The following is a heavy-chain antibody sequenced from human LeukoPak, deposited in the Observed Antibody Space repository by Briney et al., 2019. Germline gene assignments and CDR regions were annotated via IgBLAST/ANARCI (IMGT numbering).Heavy chain of an antibody. CDR2: ISGSDGSST. V-gene: IGHV3-23*01. CDR1: GFTFSSYA. Sequence: GGSLRLSCAASGFTFSSYAMSWVRQAPGKGLEWVSSISGSDGSSTSYADSVKGRFTISRDNAKNTLYLQMNSLRAEDTAVYYCARDRYSSGWGPDYWGQGTLATVSS. D-gene: IGHD6-19*01. J-gene: IGHJ4*02. CDR3: ARDRYSSGWGPDY.